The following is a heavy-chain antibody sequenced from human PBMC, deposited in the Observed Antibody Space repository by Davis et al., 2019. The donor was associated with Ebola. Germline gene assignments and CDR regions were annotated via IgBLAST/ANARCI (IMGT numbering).Heavy chain of an antibody. J-gene: IGHJ6*02. CDR2: IIPMLGIA. CDR1: GGTFSSYA. CDR3: ARGDRIAARPRYYYGMDV. Sequence: AASVKVSCKASGGTFSSYAISWVRQAPGQGLEWMGRIIPMLGIANYAQKFQGRVTITADKSTSTAYMELSSLRSEDTAVYYCARGDRIAARPRYYYGMDVWGQGTTVTVSS. D-gene: IGHD6-6*01. V-gene: IGHV1-69*04.